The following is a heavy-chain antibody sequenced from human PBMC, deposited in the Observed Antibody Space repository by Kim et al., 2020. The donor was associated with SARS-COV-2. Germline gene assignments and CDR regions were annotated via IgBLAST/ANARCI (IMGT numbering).Heavy chain of an antibody. CDR1: GYSFLTYG. D-gene: IGHD3-10*01. J-gene: IGHJ4*02. V-gene: IGHV1-18*01. Sequence: ASVKVSCKASGYSFLTYGISWVRQAPGQGLEWMGWILTENGDTKYAQKLQGRVTMTTDTSTSTVYMELRSLRSDDTDVYYCARDRQGRWFAKDHWGQGT. CDR3: ARDRQGRWFAKDH. CDR2: ILTENGDT.